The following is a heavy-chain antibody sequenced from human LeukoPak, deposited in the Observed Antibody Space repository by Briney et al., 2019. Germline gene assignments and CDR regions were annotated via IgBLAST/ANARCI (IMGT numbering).Heavy chain of an antibody. V-gene: IGHV3-15*01. J-gene: IGHJ3*02. D-gene: IGHD3-9*01. CDR2: DGETR. CDR3: TTGGYDILSGHYNDAFDI. Sequence: DGETRDYGASVKGRFTISRDYSKNTLYLQMNSLKTEDTAVYYCTTGGYDILSGHYNDAFDIWGQGTTVTVSS.